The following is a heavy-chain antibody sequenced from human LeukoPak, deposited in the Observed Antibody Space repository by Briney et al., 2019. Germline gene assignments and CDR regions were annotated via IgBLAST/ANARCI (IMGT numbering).Heavy chain of an antibody. CDR1: GFTFSSYA. CDR2: ISYDGSNK. CDR3: ARDPDYSSGFPYFDY. V-gene: IGHV3-30-3*01. D-gene: IGHD6-19*01. Sequence: GSLRLSCAASGFTFSSYAMHWVRQAPGKGLEWVAVISYDGSNKYYADSVKGRFTISRDNSKNTLYLQMNSLRAEDTAVYYCARDPDYSSGFPYFDYWGQGTLVTVSS. J-gene: IGHJ4*02.